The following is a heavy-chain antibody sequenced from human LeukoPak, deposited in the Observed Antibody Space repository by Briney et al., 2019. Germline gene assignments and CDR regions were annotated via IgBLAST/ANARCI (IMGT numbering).Heavy chain of an antibody. CDR3: AREELWFGKSN. V-gene: IGHV1-2*02. CDR1: GYTFTSYD. D-gene: IGHD3-10*01. CDR2: INPNSGGT. Sequence: GASVKVSCKASGYTFTSYDINWVRQAPGQGLEWMGWINPNSGGTNYAQKFQGGVTMTRDTSISTAYMELSRLRSDDTAVYYCAREELWFGKSNWGQGTLVTVSS. J-gene: IGHJ4*02.